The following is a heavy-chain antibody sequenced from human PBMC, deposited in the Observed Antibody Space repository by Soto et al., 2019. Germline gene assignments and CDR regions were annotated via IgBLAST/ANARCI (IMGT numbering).Heavy chain of an antibody. D-gene: IGHD3-10*01. CDR2: IYYSGST. V-gene: IGHV4-59*08. J-gene: IGHJ4*02. CDR1: GGSISSYY. CDR3: ARQPVGPYGSGSYFDY. Sequence: QVQLQESGPGLVKPSETLSLTCTVSGGSISSYYWSWIRQPPGKGLEWIGYIYYSGSTNYNPSLKSRVTLSVATSKNHFSLKLSSVTAADTAVYYCARQPVGPYGSGSYFDYWGQGTLVTVSS.